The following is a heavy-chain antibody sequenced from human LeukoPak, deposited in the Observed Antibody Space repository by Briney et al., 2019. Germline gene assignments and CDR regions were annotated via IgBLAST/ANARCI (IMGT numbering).Heavy chain of an antibody. J-gene: IGHJ4*02. CDR2: IYSSGST. D-gene: IGHD6-19*01. Sequence: PSETLSLTCTVSGGSISNYYWSWIRQPAGEGLEWIGRIYSSGSTNYNPSPKSRVTMSVDTSKNQFSLKLSSVTAADTAVYYCARETIAVTGRVFDYWGQGTLVTVSS. V-gene: IGHV4-4*07. CDR3: ARETIAVTGRVFDY. CDR1: GGSISNYY.